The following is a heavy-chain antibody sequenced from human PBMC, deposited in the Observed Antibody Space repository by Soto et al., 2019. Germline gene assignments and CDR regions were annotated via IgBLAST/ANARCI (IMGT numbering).Heavy chain of an antibody. D-gene: IGHD2-2*01. Sequence: EVQLLESGGGLVQPGGSLRLSCAASGFTFSSYAMSWVRQAPGKGLEWVSAISGSGGSTYYADSVKGRFTISRDNSKNTLYLQMNSLRAEDTAVYYCAKVPVVVPAGTYWYFDLWGRGTLVTVSS. J-gene: IGHJ2*01. V-gene: IGHV3-23*01. CDR3: AKVPVVVPAGTYWYFDL. CDR2: ISGSGGST. CDR1: GFTFSSYA.